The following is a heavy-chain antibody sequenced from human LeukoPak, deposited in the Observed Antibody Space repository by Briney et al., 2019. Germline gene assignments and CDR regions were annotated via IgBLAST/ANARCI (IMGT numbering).Heavy chain of an antibody. Sequence: ASVKVSCKASGYTFTSYGISWVRQAPGQGLEWMGWINPNNGVTNYAQKFQGRVTMTSDTSISTAYMELRSLRSDDTAVYYCARIYSGYDLWGQGTLVTVSS. V-gene: IGHV1-18*01. J-gene: IGHJ5*02. CDR1: GYTFTSYG. CDR3: ARIYSGYDL. CDR2: INPNNGVT. D-gene: IGHD5-12*01.